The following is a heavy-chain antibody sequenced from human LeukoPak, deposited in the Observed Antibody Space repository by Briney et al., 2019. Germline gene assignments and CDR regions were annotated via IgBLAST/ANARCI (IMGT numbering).Heavy chain of an antibody. CDR2: IIPIFGTA. CDR3: ARGYYGAGMDSFDY. D-gene: IGHD3-10*01. CDR1: GGTFTSYA. V-gene: IGHV1-69*13. Sequence: GASVKVSCKSSGGTFTSYAISWVRQAPGQGLEWLGGIIPIFGTANYAQKFQGRLTITADESTSTAYMELSSLRSEDTAVYYCARGYYGAGMDSFDYWDQGTLVTVSS. J-gene: IGHJ4*02.